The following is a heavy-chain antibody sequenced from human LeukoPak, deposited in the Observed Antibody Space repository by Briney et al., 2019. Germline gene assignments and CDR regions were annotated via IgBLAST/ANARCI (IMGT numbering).Heavy chain of an antibody. CDR1: GFTFSSYS. D-gene: IGHD6-13*01. J-gene: IGHJ3*02. CDR2: ISSSSSYI. V-gene: IGHV3-21*01. Sequence: GSLRLSCAASGFTFSSYSMNWVRQAPGKGLEWVSSISSSSSYIYYADSVKGRFTISRDNAKNSLYLQMNSLRAEDTAVYYCARRAAAGRDDAFDMWGQGTMVTVSS. CDR3: ARRAAAGRDDAFDM.